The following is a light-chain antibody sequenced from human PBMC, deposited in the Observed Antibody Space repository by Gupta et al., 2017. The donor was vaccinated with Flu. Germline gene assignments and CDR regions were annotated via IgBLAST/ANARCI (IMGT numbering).Light chain of an antibody. CDR2: NDN. Sequence: WKKHRPGTAPRLLIYNDNHRPSGVPARFSGSKSGTSASLAIGGLQSEDEADYYCAAWDDSLTALSADGSLTGLWVFGGGTKLSVL. J-gene: IGLJ3*02. V-gene: IGLV1-44*01. CDR3: AAWDDSLTALSADGSLTGLWV.